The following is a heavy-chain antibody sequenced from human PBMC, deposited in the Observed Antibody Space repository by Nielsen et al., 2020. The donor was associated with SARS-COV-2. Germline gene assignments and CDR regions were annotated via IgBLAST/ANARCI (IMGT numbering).Heavy chain of an antibody. CDR2: ITARGDKT. Sequence: WIRQPPGKGLEWISSITARGDKTYYADSVKGRFTISRDNAKKSLYLQMNSLRAEDTAVYYCARGNYDFWSGYYYYYGMDVWGQGTTVTVSS. CDR3: ARGNYDFWSGYYYYYGMDV. D-gene: IGHD3-3*01. J-gene: IGHJ6*02. V-gene: IGHV3-23*01.